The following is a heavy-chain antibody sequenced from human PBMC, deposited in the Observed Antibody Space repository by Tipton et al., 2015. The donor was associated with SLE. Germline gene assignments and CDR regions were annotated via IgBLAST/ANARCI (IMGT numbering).Heavy chain of an antibody. CDR1: GHSISSGFY. V-gene: IGHV4-38-2*01. Sequence: TLSLTCSVSGHSISSGFYWGWIRQSPGKGLEWIGNFYHRGTTYYNPSLKSRVTTSADTSKNHLSLKLTSVTAADTAVYFCARSSSVRTLLWPTFAYWGQGTLVTVSS. D-gene: IGHD2/OR15-2a*01. CDR3: ARSSSVRTLLWPTFAY. J-gene: IGHJ4*02. CDR2: FYHRGTT.